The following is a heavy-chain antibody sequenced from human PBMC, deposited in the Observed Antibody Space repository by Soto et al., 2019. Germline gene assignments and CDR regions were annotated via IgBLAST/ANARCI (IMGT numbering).Heavy chain of an antibody. V-gene: IGHV1-18*01. D-gene: IGHD3-3*01. J-gene: IGHJ6*02. Sequence: QVQLVQSGAEVKKPGASVKVSCKASGYTFTSYGISWVRQAPGQGLEWMGWICAYNGNTNYAQKLQGRVTMTTDTSTSTAYMELRSLRSDDTAVYYCARDHHYDFWSGYPSARYYYGMDVWGQGTTVTVSS. CDR1: GYTFTSYG. CDR2: ICAYNGNT. CDR3: ARDHHYDFWSGYPSARYYYGMDV.